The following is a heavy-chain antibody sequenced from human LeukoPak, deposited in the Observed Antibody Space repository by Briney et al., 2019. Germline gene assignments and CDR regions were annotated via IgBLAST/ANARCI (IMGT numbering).Heavy chain of an antibody. CDR2: ISGSGGST. D-gene: IGHD2-2*01. CDR3: AKDRVVVVPYYYSFYMDV. J-gene: IGHJ6*03. Sequence: GGSLRLSCAASGFTFSSYAMSWVRQAPGKGLEWVSAISGSGGSTYYADSVKGRFTISRDNSKNTLYLQMNSLRAEDTAVYYCAKDRVVVVPYYYSFYMDVWGKGTTVTVSS. V-gene: IGHV3-23*01. CDR1: GFTFSSYA.